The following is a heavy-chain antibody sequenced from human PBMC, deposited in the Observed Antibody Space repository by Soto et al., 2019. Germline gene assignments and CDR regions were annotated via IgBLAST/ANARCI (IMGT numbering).Heavy chain of an antibody. D-gene: IGHD6-13*01. CDR1: GFTFSSYG. CDR2: IWYDGSNK. Sequence: QVQLVESGGGVVQPGRSLRLSCAAAGFTFSSYGMHWVRQAPGKGLEWVAGIWYDGSNKYYADSVKGRFTISRDNSKNTLYLEMNSLRAEDTAVYYCARELVRYFDYWGQGTLVTVSS. CDR3: ARELVRYFDY. J-gene: IGHJ4*02. V-gene: IGHV3-33*01.